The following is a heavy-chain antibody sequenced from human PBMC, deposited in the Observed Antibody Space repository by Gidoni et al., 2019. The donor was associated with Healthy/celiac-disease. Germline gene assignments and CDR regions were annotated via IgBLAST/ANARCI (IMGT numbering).Heavy chain of an antibody. CDR1: GGTFSSYA. CDR2: ITPIFGTS. J-gene: IGHJ6*02. CDR3: SRVVVDARGYYYYGMDV. Sequence: VQLVQSGAEVKKPGSSVKVSCKASGGTFSSYAISWVRHAPGQGRELMGGITPIFGTSTYEPKFKGRFMILVDESTSTAYMELSRLSSEDTDVYYCSRVVVDARGYYYYGMDVWGQGPTVTVSS. V-gene: IGHV1-69*01. D-gene: IGHD2-15*01.